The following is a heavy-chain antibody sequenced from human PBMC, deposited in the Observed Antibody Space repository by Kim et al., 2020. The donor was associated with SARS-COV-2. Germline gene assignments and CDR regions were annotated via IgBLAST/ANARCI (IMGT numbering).Heavy chain of an antibody. CDR2: IKSKTDGGTT. J-gene: IGHJ3*02. CDR3: TTASEWELLGAFDI. D-gene: IGHD1-26*01. Sequence: GGSLRLSCAASGFTFSNAWMSWVREAPGKGLEWVGRIKSKTDGGTTDYAAPVKGRFTISRDDSKNTLYLQMNSLKTEDTAVYYCTTASEWELLGAFDIWGQGTMVTVSS. V-gene: IGHV3-15*01. CDR1: GFTFSNAW.